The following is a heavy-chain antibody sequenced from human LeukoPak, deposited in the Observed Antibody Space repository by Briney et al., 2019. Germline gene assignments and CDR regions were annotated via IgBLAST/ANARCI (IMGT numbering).Heavy chain of an antibody. D-gene: IGHD4-17*01. J-gene: IGHJ3*02. CDR3: ARQTTVTTFDAFDI. Sequence: SETLSLTCTVSGGSISSYYWSWIRQPPGKGLEWIGYIYYSGSTNYNPSLKSRVTISVDTSKNQFSLKLSSVTAADTAVYYCARQTTVTTFDAFDIWGQGTMGTVSS. V-gene: IGHV4-59*08. CDR1: GGSISSYY. CDR2: IYYSGST.